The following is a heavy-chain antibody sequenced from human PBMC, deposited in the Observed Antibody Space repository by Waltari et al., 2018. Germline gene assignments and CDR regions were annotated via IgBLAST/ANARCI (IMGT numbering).Heavy chain of an antibody. V-gene: IGHV1-69-2*01. CDR2: VDPEDGET. Sequence: EVHLVQSGAEVKRPGATVKISCKASGYTFTEYYLHWGRQAPGKGREWMGHVDPEDGETEISDKFQGRVAMTADTSTETAYIEVRSLTSDDMAVYYCATKMSDQWLREWGQGTLVTVSS. J-gene: IGHJ1*01. D-gene: IGHD6-19*01. CDR1: GYTFTEYY. CDR3: ATKMSDQWLRE.